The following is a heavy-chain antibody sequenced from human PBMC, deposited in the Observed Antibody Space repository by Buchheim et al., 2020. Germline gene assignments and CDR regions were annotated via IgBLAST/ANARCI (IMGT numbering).Heavy chain of an antibody. CDR3: AGNQWELRGNYYYAMDV. V-gene: IGHV3-48*02. J-gene: IGHJ6*02. Sequence: EVQLVESGGGLVQPGGSLRLSCASSGFTFSNYVMNWVRQAPGKGLDWVSYIGTSSSSSIYYADSVRGRFTISRDNAKNSLYLQMNSLRDEDTAVYYCAGNQWELRGNYYYAMDVWGQGTT. CDR1: GFTFSNYV. D-gene: IGHD1-26*01. CDR2: IGTSSSSSI.